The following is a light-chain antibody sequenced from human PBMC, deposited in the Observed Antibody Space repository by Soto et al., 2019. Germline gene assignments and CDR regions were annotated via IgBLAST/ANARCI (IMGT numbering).Light chain of an antibody. CDR2: EVS. CDR3: SSYTRRNTVI. CDR1: SSDVGGYNY. V-gene: IGLV2-14*01. J-gene: IGLJ2*01. Sequence: QSALTQPASVSGSLEQSITISCTGTSSDVGGYNYVSWYQHHPGKAPKLMISEVSNRPSGVSNRFSGSKSGNTASLTIFGLQAEDEADYYCSSYTRRNTVIFGGGTKVTVL.